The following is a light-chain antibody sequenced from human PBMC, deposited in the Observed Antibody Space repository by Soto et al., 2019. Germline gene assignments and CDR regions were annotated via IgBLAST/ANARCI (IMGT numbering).Light chain of an antibody. CDR3: QQSYSTGTWT. V-gene: IGKV1-39*01. CDR2: AAS. CDR1: QTISSY. Sequence: DIHMTQSPSSLSASVGDRVTITCRASQTISSYLNWYQQKPGKAPKILIYAASTLQSGVPSRFSGSGSGTDFTLTISSLQPEDFATYYCQQSYSTGTWTFDQGTKVEIK. J-gene: IGKJ1*01.